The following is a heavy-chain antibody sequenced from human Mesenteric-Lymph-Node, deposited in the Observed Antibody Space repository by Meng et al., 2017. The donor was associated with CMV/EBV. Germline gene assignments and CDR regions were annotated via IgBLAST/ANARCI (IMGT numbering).Heavy chain of an antibody. Sequence: QVQLVHSGAEVKKPGAPGKVSCKASGYTFSSYAMHWVRQAPGQRLEWMGWINIVEDKTKTSQNFQGRVTLTRDTSANTAYMELSSLRSDDTAVYYCARTNNWGFDYWGQGTLVTVSS. D-gene: IGHD3-16*01. CDR3: ARTNNWGFDY. J-gene: IGHJ4*02. CDR1: GYTFSSYA. CDR2: INIVEDKT. V-gene: IGHV1-3*04.